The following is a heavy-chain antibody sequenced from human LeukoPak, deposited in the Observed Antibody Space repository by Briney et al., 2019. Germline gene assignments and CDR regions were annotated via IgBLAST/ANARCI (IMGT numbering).Heavy chain of an antibody. Sequence: SETLSLTCTVSGGSISSSSYYWGWIRQPPGKGLEWIGSIYYSGSTYYNPSLKSRVTISVDTSKTQFSLKLSSVTAADTAVYYCASRHSGWYLGDAFDIWGQGTMVTVSS. D-gene: IGHD6-19*01. CDR1: GGSISSSSYY. V-gene: IGHV4-39*01. CDR2: IYYSGST. CDR3: ASRHSGWYLGDAFDI. J-gene: IGHJ3*02.